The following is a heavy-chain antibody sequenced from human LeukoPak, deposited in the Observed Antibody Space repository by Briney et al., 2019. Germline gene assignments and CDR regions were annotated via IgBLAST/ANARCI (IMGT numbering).Heavy chain of an antibody. CDR1: GFTFSSYA. J-gene: IGHJ4*02. V-gene: IGHV3-30*04. CDR2: ISYDGSNK. CDR3: ARGSYSTVPELFDY. D-gene: IGHD4-11*01. Sequence: GGSLRLSFPASGFTFSSYAMHWVRQAPGKGLEWVAVISYDGSNKYYADSVKGRFTISRDNSKNTLYLQMNSLRAEDTAVYYCARGSYSTVPELFDYWGQGTLVTVSS.